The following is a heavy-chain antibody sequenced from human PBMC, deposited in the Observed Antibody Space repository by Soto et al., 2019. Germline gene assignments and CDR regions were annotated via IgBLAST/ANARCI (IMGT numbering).Heavy chain of an antibody. J-gene: IGHJ6*02. CDR3: AKGSSGGYYYGMDV. CDR2: ISWNSGSI. D-gene: IGHD3-10*01. CDR1: GFTFDDYA. V-gene: IGHV3-9*01. Sequence: QTGGSLRLSCAASGFTFDDYAMHWVRQAPGKGLEWVSGISWNSGSIGYADSVKGRFTISRDNAKNSLYLQMNSLRAEDTALYYCAKGSSGGYYYGMDVWGQGTTVTSP.